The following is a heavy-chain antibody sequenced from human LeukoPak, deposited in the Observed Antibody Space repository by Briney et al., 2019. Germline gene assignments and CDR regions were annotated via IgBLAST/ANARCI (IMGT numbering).Heavy chain of an antibody. CDR3: ARATYDSSAVDAFDI. J-gene: IGHJ3*02. V-gene: IGHV3-11*01. D-gene: IGHD3-22*01. Sequence: GGSLRLSCAASGFPFRDYFMSWIRQAPGKGLEWLAYTNTAGNTLYYADSVKGRFTISRDNAKKSLYLQMNTLRAEDTAVYYCARATYDSSAVDAFDIWGQRTMVTVSP. CDR1: GFPFRDYF. CDR2: TNTAGNTL.